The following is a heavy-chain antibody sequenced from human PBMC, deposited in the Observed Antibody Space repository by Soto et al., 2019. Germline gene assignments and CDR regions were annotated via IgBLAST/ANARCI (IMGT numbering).Heavy chain of an antibody. CDR1: GFTVSSNY. D-gene: IGHD3-10*01. Sequence: EVQLVETGGGLNQPAGSLRLSCAASGFTVSSNYMSWVRQAPGKGLEWVSVIYSGGSTYYADYVKGRFTISRDNSKNTLYLQMNSLRAEDTAVYYCARDSRGGMDVWGQGTTVTVSS. J-gene: IGHJ6*02. CDR2: IYSGGST. CDR3: ARDSRGGMDV. V-gene: IGHV3-53*02.